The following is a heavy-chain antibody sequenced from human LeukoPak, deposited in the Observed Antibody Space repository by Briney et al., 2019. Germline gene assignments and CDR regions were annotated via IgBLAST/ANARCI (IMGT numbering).Heavy chain of an antibody. J-gene: IGHJ4*02. V-gene: IGHV3-23*01. CDR2: IGGSGTRT. D-gene: IGHD2-2*03. CDR3: AKDSHWILFDD. CDR1: GFTSTTYG. Sequence: GGSLRLSCSATGFTSTTYGMNWVRQAPGKGLEWVSGIGGSGTRTYYADSVKGRFTISRDNSKNTLYLQMNSLRDEDTAVYYCAKDSHWILFDDWGQGTLVTVSS.